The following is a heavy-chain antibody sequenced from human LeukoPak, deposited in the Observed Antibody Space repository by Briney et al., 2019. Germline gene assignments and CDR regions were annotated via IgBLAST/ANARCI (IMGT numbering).Heavy chain of an antibody. D-gene: IGHD6-19*01. Sequence: KPGGSLRLSCAASGFSFSNAWMDWVRRAPGKGLEWVGRIKSKTDGGTAHYAAPVKGRFTISRDDSRNTLYLQMNSLKTEDTVVYYCTRENRHSSGWYGAFDIWGQGTMVTVSS. J-gene: IGHJ3*02. CDR1: GFSFSNAW. V-gene: IGHV3-15*01. CDR3: TRENRHSSGWYGAFDI. CDR2: IKSKTDGGTA.